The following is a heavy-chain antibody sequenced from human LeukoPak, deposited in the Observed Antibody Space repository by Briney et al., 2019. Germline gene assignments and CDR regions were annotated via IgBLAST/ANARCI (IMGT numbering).Heavy chain of an antibody. CDR1: GFTFSSYS. V-gene: IGHV3-21*01. CDR3: AKDLRRCTNGVCSRFDP. J-gene: IGHJ5*02. D-gene: IGHD2-8*01. CDR2: ISTSSSYI. Sequence: GGSLRLSCAASGFTFSSYSMNWVRQAPGKGLEWVSSISTSSSYIYYADSVKGRFTISRDNAKNSLYVQMDSLRAEDTAVYYCAKDLRRCTNGVCSRFDPWGQGTLVTVSS.